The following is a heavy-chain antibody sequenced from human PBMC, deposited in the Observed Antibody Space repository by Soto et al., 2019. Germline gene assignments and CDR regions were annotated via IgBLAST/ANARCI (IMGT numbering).Heavy chain of an antibody. D-gene: IGHD3-9*01. J-gene: IGHJ6*02. Sequence: ASVKVSCKASGYTFTGYYMHWVRQAPGQGLECMGWINPNSAGTHYAQKFQGWVTMTRDTSISTAYMELSRLRSDDTAVYYCARGDLLTQKIGKYGMDVWGQGTTVTVSS. CDR1: GYTFTGYY. CDR3: ARGDLLTQKIGKYGMDV. V-gene: IGHV1-2*04. CDR2: INPNSAGT.